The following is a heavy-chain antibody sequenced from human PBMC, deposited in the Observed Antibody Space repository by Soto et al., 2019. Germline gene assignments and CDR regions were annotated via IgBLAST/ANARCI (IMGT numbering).Heavy chain of an antibody. J-gene: IGHJ5*02. Sequence: GGYLRLSCTASGFTFSNYWMHWVRQAPGKGLVWVSRINSDGSSTNYADSVKGRFTISRDNARNTLYLQMNSLRAEDTAVYYCAREGFPLGYCTGGSCYSWFDPWGQGTLVTVSS. V-gene: IGHV3-74*01. D-gene: IGHD2-15*01. CDR2: INSDGSST. CDR3: AREGFPLGYCTGGSCYSWFDP. CDR1: GFTFSNYW.